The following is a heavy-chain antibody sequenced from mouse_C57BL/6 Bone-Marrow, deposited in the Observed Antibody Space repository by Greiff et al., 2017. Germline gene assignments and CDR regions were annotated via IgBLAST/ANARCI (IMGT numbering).Heavy chain of an antibody. D-gene: IGHD1-1*01. Sequence: VQLQQSGPELVKPGASVKMSCKASGYTFTDYNMHWVKQSHGKSLEWIGYINPNNGGTSYNQKFKGKATLTVNKSSSTAYMELRSLTSEDSAVXYCARQDYGSSTWFAYWGQGTLVTVAA. J-gene: IGHJ3*01. CDR3: ARQDYGSSTWFAY. CDR1: GYTFTDYN. CDR2: INPNNGGT. V-gene: IGHV1-22*01.